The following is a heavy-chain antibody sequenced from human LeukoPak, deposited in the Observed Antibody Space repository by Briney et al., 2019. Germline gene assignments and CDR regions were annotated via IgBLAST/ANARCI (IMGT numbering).Heavy chain of an antibody. J-gene: IGHJ6*02. CDR1: GFTFSSYG. Sequence: GGSLRLSCAASGFTFSSYGMHWVRQSPAKGLEWVAAIWYNGDNKDYAASVKGRFTISRDNSNNTLDLQMNSLRAEDTAIYYCARDSRVTTYYYYGMDVWGQGTTVTVSS. CDR3: ARDSRVTTYYYYGMDV. CDR2: IWYNGDNK. V-gene: IGHV3-33*01. D-gene: IGHD4-17*01.